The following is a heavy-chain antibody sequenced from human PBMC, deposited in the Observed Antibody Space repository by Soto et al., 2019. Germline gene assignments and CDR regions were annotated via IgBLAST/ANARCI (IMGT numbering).Heavy chain of an antibody. CDR1: GGSISSGGYS. V-gene: IGHV4-30-2*01. D-gene: IGHD3-16*02. CDR3: ASVPVWGSYRYCVLY. J-gene: IGHJ4*02. Sequence: SETLSLTCAVSGGSISSGGYSWSWIRQPPGKGLEWIGCIYHSGSTYYNPSLKSRVTISVDRSKNQFSLKLSSVTAADTAVYYCASVPVWGSYRYCVLYWGQGTLVTVSS. CDR2: IYHSGST.